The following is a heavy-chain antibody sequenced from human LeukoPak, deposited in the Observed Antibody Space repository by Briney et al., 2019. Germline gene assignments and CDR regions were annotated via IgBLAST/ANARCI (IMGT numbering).Heavy chain of an antibody. CDR3: ARGIAIIWYSSGWYGGHFDY. CDR1: GFTFSSYS. V-gene: IGHV3-20*04. Sequence: GGSLRLSCAASGFTFSSYSMNWVRQAPGKGLEWVSGINWNGGSTGYADSVKGRFTISRDNAKNSLYLQMNSLRAEDTALYYCARGIAIIWYSSGWYGGHFDYWGQGTLVTVSS. J-gene: IGHJ4*02. D-gene: IGHD6-19*01. CDR2: INWNGGST.